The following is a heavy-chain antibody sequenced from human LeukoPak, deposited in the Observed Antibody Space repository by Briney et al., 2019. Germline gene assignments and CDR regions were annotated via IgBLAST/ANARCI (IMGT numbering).Heavy chain of an antibody. D-gene: IGHD6-19*01. CDR2: IIPIFGTA. CDR1: GGTFSSYA. CDR3: ARDVASVAGTSFDP. J-gene: IGHJ5*02. V-gene: IGHV1-69*13. Sequence: ASVKVSCKASGGTFSSYAISWVRQAPGQGLEWMGGIIPIFGTANYAQKFQGRVTITADESTSTAYMELSSLRSEDTAVYYCARDVASVAGTSFDPWGQGTLVTVSS.